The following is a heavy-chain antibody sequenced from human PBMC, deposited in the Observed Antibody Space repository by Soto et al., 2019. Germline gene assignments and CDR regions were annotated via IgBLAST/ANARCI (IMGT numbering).Heavy chain of an antibody. CDR2: IRPDNGNT. CDR3: ARDLPPQDY. CDR1: GYTFTSYG. J-gene: IGHJ4*02. Sequence: QVQLVQSGAEVKKPGASVKVSCKASGYTFTSYGISWVRQAPGQGLEWMGWIRPDNGNTNYALKLKGRATMTTDPSTSTAYMELRSLRSDDTAVYYFARDLPPQDYWGQGTLVTVSS. V-gene: IGHV1-18*01.